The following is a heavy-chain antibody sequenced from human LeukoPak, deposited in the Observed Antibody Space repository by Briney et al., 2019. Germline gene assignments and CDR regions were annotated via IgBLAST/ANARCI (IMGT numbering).Heavy chain of an antibody. D-gene: IGHD2-15*01. CDR3: AKDVGYCSGGSCYAFDY. V-gene: IGHV3-9*01. CDR2: ISWNSGSI. J-gene: IGHJ4*02. CDR1: GFTFDDYA. Sequence: GGSLRLSCAASGFTFDDYAMHWVRQAPGKGLEWVSGISWNSGSIGYADSVKGRFTISGDNAKNSLYLQMNSLRAEDTALYYCAKDVGYCSGGSCYAFDYWGQGTLVTVSS.